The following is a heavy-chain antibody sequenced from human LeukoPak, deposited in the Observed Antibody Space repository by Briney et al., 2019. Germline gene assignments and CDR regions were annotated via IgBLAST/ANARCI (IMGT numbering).Heavy chain of an antibody. V-gene: IGHV4-39*01. J-gene: IGHJ4*01. D-gene: IGHD6-13*01. CDR1: GGSISRSYYY. CDR3: AGSSWYGKFDY. CDR2: IYYSGST. Sequence: SETLSLTCSVSGGSISRSYYYWGWIRQPPGKGLEWIGSIYYSGSTYYNPSLKSRVTIYVDTSKNQFSLKLNSVTATDTAVYYCAGSSWYGKFDYWGQGTLVTVSS.